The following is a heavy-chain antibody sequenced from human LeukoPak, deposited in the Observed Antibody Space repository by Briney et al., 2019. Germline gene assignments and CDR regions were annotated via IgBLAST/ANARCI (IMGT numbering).Heavy chain of an antibody. V-gene: IGHV4-4*09. Sequence: SETLSLTCTVSGGSINSYYWSWIRQPPGKGLEWIGYIYTSGSTNYNPSLKSRVTISVDTSKNQFSLKLSSVTAADTAVYYCARTDYDFWSGYIGFDPWGQGTLVTVSS. CDR1: GGSINSYY. J-gene: IGHJ5*02. CDR2: IYTSGST. D-gene: IGHD3-3*01. CDR3: ARTDYDFWSGYIGFDP.